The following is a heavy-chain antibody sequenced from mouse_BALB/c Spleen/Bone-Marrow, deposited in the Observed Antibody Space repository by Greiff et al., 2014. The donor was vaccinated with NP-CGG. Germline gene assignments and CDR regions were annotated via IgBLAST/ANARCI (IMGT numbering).Heavy chain of an antibody. V-gene: IGHV6-6*01. J-gene: IGHJ2*01. CDR3: TPHPFDY. CDR1: GFAFSDTW. CDR2: IRTKADDHAT. Sequence: EVQLQESGGGLVQPGGSMKLSCAASGFAFSDTWLDWVRQSPEKGPEWVAEIRTKADDHATYYAESVKGRFTISRDDSISRVYLQMNSLRAEDTGIYYCTPHPFDYWGQGTTLTVSS.